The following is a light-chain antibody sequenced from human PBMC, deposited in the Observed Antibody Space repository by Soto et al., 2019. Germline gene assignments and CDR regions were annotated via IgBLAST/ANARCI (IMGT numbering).Light chain of an antibody. Sequence: QSVLTQPPSVSGAPGQRVTIPCTGSSSNFGAGYDVHWYQQLPGTAPKLLIYGDSNRPSGVPDRFSGSKSGTSASLAITGLQAEDEAYYYCQSYDSSLSAVVFGGGTKLTVL. CDR3: QSYDSSLSAVV. CDR1: SSNFGAGYD. J-gene: IGLJ2*01. V-gene: IGLV1-40*01. CDR2: GDS.